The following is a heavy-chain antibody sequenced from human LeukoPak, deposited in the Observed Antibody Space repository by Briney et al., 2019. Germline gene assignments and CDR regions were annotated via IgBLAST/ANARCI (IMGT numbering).Heavy chain of an antibody. Sequence: ASVKVSCKASGYTFTSYGISWVRQAPGQGLEWMGWISAYNGNTNYAQKLQGRVTMTTDTSTSTAYMELRSLRSDDTAVYYCARAGGYCSSTSCYALNWFDPWGQGTLVTVSS. J-gene: IGHJ5*02. CDR2: ISAYNGNT. V-gene: IGHV1-18*01. D-gene: IGHD2-2*01. CDR3: ARAGGYCSSTSCYALNWFDP. CDR1: GYTFTSYG.